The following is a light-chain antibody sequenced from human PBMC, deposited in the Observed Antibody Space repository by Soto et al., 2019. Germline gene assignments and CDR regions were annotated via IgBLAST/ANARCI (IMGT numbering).Light chain of an antibody. J-gene: IGKJ2*01. CDR1: QEISNY. CDR2: DAS. CDR3: QQYDNLPYT. Sequence: DIQMTQSPSSLSASVGDRVTITCQASQEISNYLNWYQQKPGKAPKLLIYDASNLETGVPSKFSGSGSGTDFTFTISSLPAEDIATYYCQQYDNLPYTFGQGTKLEIK. V-gene: IGKV1-33*01.